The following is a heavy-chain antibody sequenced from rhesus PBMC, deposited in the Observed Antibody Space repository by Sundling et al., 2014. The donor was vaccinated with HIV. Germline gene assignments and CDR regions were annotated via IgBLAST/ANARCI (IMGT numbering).Heavy chain of an antibody. CDR2: ISGSSGST. D-gene: IGHD3-28*01. Sequence: QVQLQESGPGLVKPSETLSLTCAVSGGSFSGYYWDWIRQPPGKGLEWIGYISGSSGSTDYNPSLKSRVTISTDTSKNQFSLRLSSVTAADTAVYYCARSVPGYDSAPYWGQGVLVTVSS. CDR1: GGSFSGYY. V-gene: IGHV4-165*02. J-gene: IGHJ4*01. CDR3: ARSVPGYDSAPY.